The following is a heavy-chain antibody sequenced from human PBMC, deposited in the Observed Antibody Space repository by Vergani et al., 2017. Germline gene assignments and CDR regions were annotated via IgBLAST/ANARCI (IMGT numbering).Heavy chain of an antibody. CDR1: GGTFSSYT. Sequence: QVQLVHSGAEVKKPGSSVKVSCKASGGTFSSYTISWVRQAPGQGLEWMGRIIPILGIANYAQKFQGRVTITADKSTSTAYMELSSLRSEDTAVYYCAGQAGAQMCAIDYWGQGTLVTVSS. J-gene: IGHJ4*02. CDR2: IIPILGIA. CDR3: AGQAGAQMCAIDY. V-gene: IGHV1-69*02. D-gene: IGHD3-10*01.